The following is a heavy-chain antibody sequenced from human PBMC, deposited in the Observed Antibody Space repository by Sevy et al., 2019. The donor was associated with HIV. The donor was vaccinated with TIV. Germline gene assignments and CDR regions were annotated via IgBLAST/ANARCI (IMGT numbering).Heavy chain of an antibody. J-gene: IGHJ4*02. CDR1: GYTFTSYG. CDR3: ARGGNRYNWNADYFDY. V-gene: IGHV1-18*01. Sequence: ASVKVSCKASGYTFTSYGISWVRQAPGQGLEWMGWVSAYNGNTNYAQKLQGRVTMTTDTSTSTAYMERRSLRSDDTAVYYCARGGNRYNWNADYFDYWGQGTLVTVSS. D-gene: IGHD1-1*01. CDR2: VSAYNGNT.